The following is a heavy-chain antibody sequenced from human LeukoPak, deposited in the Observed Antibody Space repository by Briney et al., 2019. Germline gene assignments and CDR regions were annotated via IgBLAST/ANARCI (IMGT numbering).Heavy chain of an antibody. Sequence: ASVKVSCKASGYTFTGYYMHWVRQAPGRGLEWMGWINPDSGGTNYAQKFQGWVTMTRDTSISTAYMELSRLRSDDTAVYYCARDPPSLGNWFDPWGQGTLVTVSS. D-gene: IGHD3-16*01. CDR2: INPDSGGT. J-gene: IGHJ5*02. V-gene: IGHV1-2*04. CDR1: GYTFTGYY. CDR3: ARDPPSLGNWFDP.